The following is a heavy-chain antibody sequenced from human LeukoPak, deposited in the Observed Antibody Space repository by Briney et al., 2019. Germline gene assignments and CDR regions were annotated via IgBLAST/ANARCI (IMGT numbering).Heavy chain of an antibody. Sequence: SETLSLTCTVSGGSISSFYWSWIRQPPGKQLECIGYIFFSGSTNYNPSLKSRVTLSVDTSKNQFSLKLSSVTAAYTALYYCARGVVAAPTNFDYWGQGTLVTVSS. CDR1: GGSISSFY. J-gene: IGHJ4*02. V-gene: IGHV4-59*01. CDR2: IFFSGST. D-gene: IGHD2-15*01. CDR3: ARGVVAAPTNFDY.